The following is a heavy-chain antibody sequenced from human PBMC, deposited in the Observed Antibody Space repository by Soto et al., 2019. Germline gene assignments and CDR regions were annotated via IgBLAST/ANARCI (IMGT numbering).Heavy chain of an antibody. Sequence: GASVKVSCKAIGYSFTSHYMHWVRQAPGQGLEWMGWINTYNGNTNFAQRLQGRVTMTTEASTSTAYMELRSLRSDDTAVYYCARGSSPVDFDYWGQGTLVTVSS. J-gene: IGHJ4*02. V-gene: IGHV1-18*04. D-gene: IGHD6-13*01. CDR3: ARGSSPVDFDY. CDR2: INTYNGNT. CDR1: GYSFTSHY.